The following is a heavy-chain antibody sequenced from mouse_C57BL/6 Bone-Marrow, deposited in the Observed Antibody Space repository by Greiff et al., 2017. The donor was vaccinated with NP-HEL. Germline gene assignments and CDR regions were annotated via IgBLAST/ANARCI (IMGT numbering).Heavy chain of an antibody. CDR2: IRLKSDNYAT. CDR3: TGGRLEGPYYFDY. CDR1: GFTFSNYW. Sequence: EVKLQESGGGLVQPGGSMKLSCVASGFTFSNYWMNWVRQSPEKGLEWVAQIRLKSDNYATHYAESVKGRFTISSDDSKSSVYLQMNNLRAEDTGIYYCTGGRLEGPYYFDYWGQGTTLTVSS. V-gene: IGHV6-3*01. D-gene: IGHD2-2*01. J-gene: IGHJ2*01.